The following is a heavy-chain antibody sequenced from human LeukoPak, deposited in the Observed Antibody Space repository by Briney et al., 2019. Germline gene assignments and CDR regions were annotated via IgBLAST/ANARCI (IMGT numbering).Heavy chain of an antibody. J-gene: IGHJ3*02. Sequence: PSETLSLTCTVSGGSISSSSYYWGWIRQPPGKGLEWIGSIYYSGSTYYNPSLKSRVTISVDKSKNQFSLKLSSVTAADTAVYYCARDGPPIAVAGTGAFDIWGQGTMVTVSS. D-gene: IGHD6-19*01. CDR3: ARDGPPIAVAGTGAFDI. V-gene: IGHV4-39*07. CDR1: GGSISSSSYY. CDR2: IYYSGST.